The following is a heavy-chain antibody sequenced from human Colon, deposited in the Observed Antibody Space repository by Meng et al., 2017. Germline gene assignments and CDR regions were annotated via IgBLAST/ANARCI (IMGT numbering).Heavy chain of an antibody. V-gene: IGHV1-3*04. CDR1: GYSFTSYG. CDR2: IYTADGNR. CDR3: ARDERGGPYYFDY. J-gene: IGHJ4*02. Sequence: QVHLVQSGADLKKPGASVKVSCQASGYSFTSYGMHWLRQAPGQRPEWMGWIYTADGNRRYSQRFQDRLTITSDTFARTAYMELSSLRSEDTAVYFCARDERGGPYYFDYWGQGTLVTVSS.